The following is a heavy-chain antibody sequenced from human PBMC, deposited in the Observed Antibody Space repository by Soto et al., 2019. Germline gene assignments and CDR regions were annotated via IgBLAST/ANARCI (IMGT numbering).Heavy chain of an antibody. V-gene: IGHV1-18*01. J-gene: IGHJ4*02. D-gene: IGHD3-22*01. CDR1: GYTFSSYG. CDR2: ISTFNGHT. Sequence: ASVKVSCKASGYTFSSYGISWVRQAPGQGLEWMGWISTFNGHTQYAQKFQGRVAMTTDASTSTVYMELRSLRSDDTAVYYCARDYYYDTTGPLDYWGQGTLVTVS. CDR3: ARDYYYDTTGPLDY.